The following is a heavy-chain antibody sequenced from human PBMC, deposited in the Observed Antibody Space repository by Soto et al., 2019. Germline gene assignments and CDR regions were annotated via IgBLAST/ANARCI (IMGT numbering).Heavy chain of an antibody. CDR1: GYTFTSYG. CDR2: ISAYNGNT. V-gene: IGHV1-18*01. D-gene: IGHD2-2*01. Sequence: QVQLVQSGAEVKKPGASGKISCKASGYTFTSYGISWVRQAPGQGLEWMGWISAYNGNTNYAQKLQGRVTMTTDTSTSTAYMELRSLRSDDTAVYYCARWDIVVVPAAMPFDYWGQGTLVTVSS. CDR3: ARWDIVVVPAAMPFDY. J-gene: IGHJ4*02.